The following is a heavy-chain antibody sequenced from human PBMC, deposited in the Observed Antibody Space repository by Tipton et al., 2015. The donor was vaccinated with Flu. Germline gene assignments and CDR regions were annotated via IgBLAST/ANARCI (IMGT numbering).Heavy chain of an antibody. CDR1: GDSIGSHYF. V-gene: IGHV4-38-2*01. D-gene: IGHD3-10*01. Sequence: TLSLTCSVSGDSIGSHYFWGWIRQPPEKGLEWIGNIHRSGSARYNPSLKSRVVMSVDTSKNQFSLRLRSVTVADTAVYYCARTTYYYGSGSSDYWGQGTLVTVSS. CDR3: ARTTYYYGSGSSDY. CDR2: IHRSGSA. J-gene: IGHJ4*02.